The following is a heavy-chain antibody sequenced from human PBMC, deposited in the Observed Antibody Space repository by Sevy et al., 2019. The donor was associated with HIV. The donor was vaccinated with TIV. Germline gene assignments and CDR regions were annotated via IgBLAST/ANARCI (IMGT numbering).Heavy chain of an antibody. CDR1: GYNFSGYW. Sequence: GESLKISCKGSGYNFSGYWVGWVCQMPGKGLEWMGIIYPTDSHIIYSPSLQGQVTISVDKSITTAYLQWRSLKTSDTAMYYCARSSFYYDNSGFYPFDFWGQGTLVNVSS. CDR2: IYPTDSHI. J-gene: IGHJ4*02. CDR3: ARSSFYYDNSGFYPFDF. D-gene: IGHD3-22*01. V-gene: IGHV5-51*01.